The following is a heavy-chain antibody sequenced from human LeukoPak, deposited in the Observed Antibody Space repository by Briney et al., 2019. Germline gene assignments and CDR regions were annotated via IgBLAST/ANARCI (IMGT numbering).Heavy chain of an antibody. CDR1: GGTFSSYA. J-gene: IGHJ4*02. V-gene: IGHV1-69*01. Sequence: SVKVSCKASGGTFSSYAISWVRQAPGQGLEWMGGIIPIFGTANYAQKFQGRVTITADESTSTAYMELSSLRSGDTAVYYCARGQGIAVAGLVYFDYWGQGTLVTVSS. CDR3: ARGQGIAVAGLVYFDY. D-gene: IGHD6-19*01. CDR2: IIPIFGTA.